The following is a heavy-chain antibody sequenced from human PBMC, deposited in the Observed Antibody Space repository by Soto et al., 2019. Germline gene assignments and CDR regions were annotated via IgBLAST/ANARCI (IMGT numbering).Heavy chain of an antibody. CDR2: IYHGGST. CDR3: ARLSFSYGVDV. CDR1: GGSISSANW. J-gene: IGHJ6*02. V-gene: IGHV4-4*02. Sequence: PSETLSLTCAVSGGSISSANWWTWVRQPPGKGLEWIGEIYHGGSTSYNPSLKSRVTLSLDKFKNHFSLNLTSVTAADTAVYYCARLSFSYGVDVWGQVTTVTVSS.